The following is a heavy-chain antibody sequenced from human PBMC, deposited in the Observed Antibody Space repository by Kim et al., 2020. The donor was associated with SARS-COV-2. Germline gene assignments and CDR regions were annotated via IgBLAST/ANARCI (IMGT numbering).Heavy chain of an antibody. CDR3: AKAPVIVGATRWFDP. D-gene: IGHD1-26*01. V-gene: IGHV3-23*01. Sequence: DYGKGRFTKSRDNSKNSLYLQMNSLRAEDTAVYYCAKAPVIVGATRWFDPWGQGTLVTVSS. J-gene: IGHJ5*02.